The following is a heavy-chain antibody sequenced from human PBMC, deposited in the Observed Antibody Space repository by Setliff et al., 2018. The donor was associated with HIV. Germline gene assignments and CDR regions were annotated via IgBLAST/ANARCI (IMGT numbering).Heavy chain of an antibody. CDR1: DGSISSSNW. CDR2: MNHSGST. Sequence: PSPTLSLPCAVSDGSISSSNWWTWIRQPPGKGLEWRGEMNHSGSTSYSPSLKSRVTISADTSKNQLSRKVRSVTAVDTAVYYCASRENPSGGYPKGWFDPWSQGSLVTVSS. V-gene: IGHV4-4*02. D-gene: IGHD2-15*01. CDR3: ASRENPSGGYPKGWFDP. J-gene: IGHJ5*02.